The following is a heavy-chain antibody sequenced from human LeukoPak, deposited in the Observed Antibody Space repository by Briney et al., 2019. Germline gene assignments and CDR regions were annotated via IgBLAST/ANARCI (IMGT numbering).Heavy chain of an antibody. D-gene: IGHD5-12*01. V-gene: IGHV1-69*05. CDR3: ARGDSGYDYGFDY. CDR2: IIPIFGTT. Sequence: SVKVSCKASGGTFSTHGINWVRQAPGQGLEWMGGIIPIFGTTNYAQKFQGRVTITTDEPTSTGYIELRSLRSDDTAVYFCARGDSGYDYGFDYWGQGTLVTVSS. CDR1: GGTFSTHG. J-gene: IGHJ4*02.